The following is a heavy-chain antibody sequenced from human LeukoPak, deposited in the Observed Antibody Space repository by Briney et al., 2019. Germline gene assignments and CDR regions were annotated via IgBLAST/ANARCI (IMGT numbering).Heavy chain of an antibody. CDR1: GGSISSYH. CDR2: IYYSGST. D-gene: IGHD3-22*01. CDR3: ARGDYYDSSGLNFDY. J-gene: IGHJ4*02. Sequence: SETLSLTCTVSGGSISSYHWSWIRQPPGKGLEWIGYIYYSGSTNYNPSLKSRVTISVDTSKNQFSLKLSSATAADTAVYYCARGDYYDSSGLNFDYWGQGTLVTVSS. V-gene: IGHV4-59*01.